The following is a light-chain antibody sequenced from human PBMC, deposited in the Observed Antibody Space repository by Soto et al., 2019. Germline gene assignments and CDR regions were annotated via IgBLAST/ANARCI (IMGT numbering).Light chain of an antibody. CDR2: GAS. CDR1: QTVSSSQ. Sequence: EVVLTQSPGTLSLSPGERATLSCSASQTVSSSQLAWYQQKHGQAPRLLIYGASDRATDIPDRFSGSGSGTDFTLTISRLEPEDFAVYYCQHFGSSPPKYTFGQGTKLEIK. CDR3: QHFGSSPPKYT. J-gene: IGKJ2*01. V-gene: IGKV3-20*01.